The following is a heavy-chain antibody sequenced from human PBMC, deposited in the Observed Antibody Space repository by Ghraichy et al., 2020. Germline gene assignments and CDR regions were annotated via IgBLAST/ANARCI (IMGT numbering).Heavy chain of an antibody. CDR1: GFTFSSYA. J-gene: IGHJ4*02. V-gene: IGHV3-23*01. D-gene: IGHD3-3*01. CDR3: AKGGLEDFWSGGGFDY. Sequence: GGSLRLSCAASGFTFSSYAMSWVRQAPGKGLEWVSAISGSGGSTYYADSVKGRFTISRDNSKNTLYLQMNSLRAEDTAVYYCAKGGLEDFWSGGGFDYWGQGTLVTVSS. CDR2: ISGSGGST.